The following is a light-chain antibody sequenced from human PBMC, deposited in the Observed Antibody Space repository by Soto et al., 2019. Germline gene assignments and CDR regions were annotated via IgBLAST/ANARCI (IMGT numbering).Light chain of an antibody. V-gene: IGKV3-11*02. Sequence: VLTQSPDTLSLSPGERATLSCRATETVGSNLAWFQQKPGQTPRLLIYDASTRVTGIPARFRGSGYGRDFTLTISSLEPEDFAVYYCKQRSVWPPLNCGGGTKVEI. CDR2: DAS. J-gene: IGKJ4*01. CDR3: KQRSVWPPLN. CDR1: ETVGSN.